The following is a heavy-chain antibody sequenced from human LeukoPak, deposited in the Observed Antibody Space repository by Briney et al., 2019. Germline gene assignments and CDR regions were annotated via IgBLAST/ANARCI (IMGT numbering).Heavy chain of an antibody. CDR3: ARGSYYYGSGIPFDP. Sequence: ASVKVSCKASGYTFTSYDINWVRQATGQGLEWMGWMNPNSGNTGYAQKFQGRVTITWNTSISTAYMELSSLRSEDTAVYYCARGSYYYGSGIPFDPWGQGTLVTVSS. D-gene: IGHD3-10*01. CDR2: MNPNSGNT. J-gene: IGHJ5*02. CDR1: GYTFTSYD. V-gene: IGHV1-8*03.